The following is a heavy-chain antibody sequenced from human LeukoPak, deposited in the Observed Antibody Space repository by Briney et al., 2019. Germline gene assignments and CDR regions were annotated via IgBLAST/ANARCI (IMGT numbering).Heavy chain of an antibody. D-gene: IGHD5-18*01. CDR2: ISYDGSNK. V-gene: IGHV3-30-3*01. CDR3: AREWIQLWFRYYYYYGMDV. J-gene: IGHJ6*02. CDR1: GFTFGSYA. Sequence: GGSLRLSCAASGFTFGSYAMHWVRQAPGKGLEWVAVISYDGSNKYYADSVKGRFTISRDNSKNTLYLQMNSLRAEDTAVYYCAREWIQLWFRYYYYYGMDVWGQGTTVTVSS.